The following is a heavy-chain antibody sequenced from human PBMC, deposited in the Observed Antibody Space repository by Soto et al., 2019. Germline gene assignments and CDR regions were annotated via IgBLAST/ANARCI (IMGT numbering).Heavy chain of an antibody. J-gene: IGHJ6*02. Sequence: IWDRQDSGKGLDCVSAISGSGGSTYYADSVKGRFTISRDNSKNTLYLQMNSLRAEDTAVYYCAKALGMITFGGVIAPLDVWGQGTTVTVS. D-gene: IGHD3-16*02. V-gene: IGHV3-23*01. CDR3: AKALGMITFGGVIAPLDV. CDR2: ISGSGGST.